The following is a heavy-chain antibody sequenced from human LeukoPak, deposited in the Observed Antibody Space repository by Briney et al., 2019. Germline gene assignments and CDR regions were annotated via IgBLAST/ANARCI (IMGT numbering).Heavy chain of an antibody. CDR2: ISSSSSTI. CDR3: ARPAITAVAGTAFDY. J-gene: IGHJ4*02. D-gene: IGHD6-19*01. V-gene: IGHV3-48*02. CDR1: GFTFSSYS. Sequence: PGGSLRLSCAASGFTFSSYSMNWVRQAPGKGLEWVSYISSSSSTIYYADSVKGRFTISRDNAKNSLFLQMNSLRDEDTAVYYCARPAITAVAGTAFDYWGQGTLVTVSS.